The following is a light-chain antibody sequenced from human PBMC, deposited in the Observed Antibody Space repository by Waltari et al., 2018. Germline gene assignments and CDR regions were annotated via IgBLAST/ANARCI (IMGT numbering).Light chain of an antibody. V-gene: IGKV3-20*01. CDR3: QHYVRLPLS. CDR1: QSVGKF. CDR2: AAS. Sequence: EIVLTQSPGTLSLSPGERATLSCRASQSVGKFLAWYQKKPGQAPRLLIYAASSRATGTPDRFSGSWFGKYFSITISRLEPEDFAVYYCQHYVRLPLSFGQGTKVGIK. J-gene: IGKJ1*01.